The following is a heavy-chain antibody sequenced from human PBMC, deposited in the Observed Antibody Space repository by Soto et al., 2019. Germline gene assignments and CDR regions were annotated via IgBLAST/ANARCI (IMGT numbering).Heavy chain of an antibody. Sequence: QVQVVQSGAEVKKPESSVKVSCKPSGGTFNTYTVNWVRLAPGHGLEWMGRFIPILDKANYTQKFQDRGTITADRSTFTAYMELNSLTSDDTAVYYCAITYCRDNSCPRDFDFWGPGTRVTVSS. J-gene: IGHJ4*02. CDR1: GGTFNTYT. V-gene: IGHV1-69*02. D-gene: IGHD2-21*01. CDR3: AITYCRDNSCPRDFDF. CDR2: FIPILDKA.